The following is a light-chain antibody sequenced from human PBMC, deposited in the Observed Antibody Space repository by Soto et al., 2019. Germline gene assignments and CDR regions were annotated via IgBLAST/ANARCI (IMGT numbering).Light chain of an antibody. CDR1: SSDVGNSNG. J-gene: IGLJ2*01. CDR2: DVT. V-gene: IGLV2-18*02. CDR3: TSWTTSTTMK. Sequence: QSVLTQPPSVSGSPGQSVAISCTGTSSDVGNSNGVSWYQQAPGTAPKLMIYDVTNRPSGVSNRFSGSKSGNTASLTISGLQAEDEADYYCTSWTTSTTMKFGGGTKVTVL.